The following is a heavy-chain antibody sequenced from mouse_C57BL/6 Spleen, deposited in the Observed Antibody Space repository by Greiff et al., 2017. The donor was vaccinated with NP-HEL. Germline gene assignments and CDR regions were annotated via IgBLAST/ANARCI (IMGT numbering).Heavy chain of an antibody. CDR2: INPNYGTT. Sequence: VQLQQSGPELVKPGASVKISCKASGYSFTDYNMNWVKQSNGKSLEWIGVINPNYGTTSYNQKFKGKATLTVDQSSSTAYMQLNSLTSEDSAVYCGAKEGDYGNYLDYCGQGTTTTVAS. CDR3: AKEGDYGNYLDY. V-gene: IGHV1-39*01. CDR1: GYSFTDYN. D-gene: IGHD2-1*01. J-gene: IGHJ2*01.